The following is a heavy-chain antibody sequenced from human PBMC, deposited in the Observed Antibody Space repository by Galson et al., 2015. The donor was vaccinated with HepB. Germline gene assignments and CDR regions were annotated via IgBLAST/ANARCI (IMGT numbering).Heavy chain of an antibody. V-gene: IGHV3-23*01. CDR3: AKEEVPNDY. CDR2: ISISGRNT. J-gene: IGHJ4*02. Sequence: LRLSCAVSGFSFSNSAMTWVRQAPGRGLEWISGISISGRNTYYADSVKGRFTISRDNSKNTVFLQMNSRRAEDTAVYYCAKEEVPNDYWGQGTLVTVSS. CDR1: GFSFSNSA. D-gene: IGHD4/OR15-4a*01.